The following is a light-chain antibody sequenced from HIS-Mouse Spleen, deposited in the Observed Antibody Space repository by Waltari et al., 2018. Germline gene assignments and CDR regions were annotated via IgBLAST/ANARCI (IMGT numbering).Light chain of an antibody. V-gene: IGLV3-1*01. CDR1: NLGDKY. CDR2: QDS. CDR3: QAWDSSTVV. J-gene: IGLJ2*01. Sequence: SYELTQPPSVSVSPGRTASITCPGDNLGDKYAGWYQQKPGQSPVLVIYQDSKRPSGIPERFSGSNSGNTATLTISGTQAMDEADYYCQAWDSSTVVFGGGTKLTVL.